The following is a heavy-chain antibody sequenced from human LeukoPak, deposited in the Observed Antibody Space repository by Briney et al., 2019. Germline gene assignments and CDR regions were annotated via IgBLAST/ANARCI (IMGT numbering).Heavy chain of an antibody. J-gene: IGHJ4*02. D-gene: IGHD6-19*01. Sequence: GGSLRLSCAASGFIFSSYGMHWVRQAPGKGLEWVAVISYDGRNKYYGDSVKGRFTISRDNSKNTLYLQMNSLRAEDTAVYYCARGWVPVAGGSFFDYWGQGTLVTVSS. CDR2: ISYDGRNK. CDR3: ARGWVPVAGGSFFDY. V-gene: IGHV3-30*03. CDR1: GFIFSSYG.